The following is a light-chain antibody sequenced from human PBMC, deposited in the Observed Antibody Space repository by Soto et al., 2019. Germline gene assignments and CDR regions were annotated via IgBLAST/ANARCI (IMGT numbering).Light chain of an antibody. CDR3: QVWDSSGDHSVV. V-gene: IGLV3-21*04. CDR2: SDT. CDR1: NIGGKS. Sequence: SYELTQPPSVSVAPGQTATITCGGSNIGGKSVQWYQQQPGQAPVLVIYSDTDRHSGIPGRFSGSNSGTTATLTINSVEAGDEADYYCQVWDSSGDHSVVFGGGTKVTVL. J-gene: IGLJ2*01.